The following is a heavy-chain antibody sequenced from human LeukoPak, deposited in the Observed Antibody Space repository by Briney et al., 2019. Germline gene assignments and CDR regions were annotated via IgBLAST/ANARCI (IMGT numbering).Heavy chain of an antibody. V-gene: IGHV3-53*01. CDR2: IYSDDST. Sequence: GGSLRLSCAASGFAVSNSRMTWVRQAPGKGLEWLSIIYSDDSTYYPDSVKGRFTIYRDNSKNTVYLQLNSLRAEDTAMYYCAKIVVIPGSDYFDSWGQGTLVTVSS. D-gene: IGHD3-22*01. J-gene: IGHJ4*02. CDR1: GFAVSNSR. CDR3: AKIVVIPGSDYFDS.